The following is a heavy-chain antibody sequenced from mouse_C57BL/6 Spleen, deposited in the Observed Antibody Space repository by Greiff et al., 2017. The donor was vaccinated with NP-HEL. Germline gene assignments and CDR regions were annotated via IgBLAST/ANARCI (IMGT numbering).Heavy chain of an antibody. J-gene: IGHJ3*01. CDR3: ARYSNYEGAY. CDR2: IDPSDSYT. D-gene: IGHD2-5*01. V-gene: IGHV1-59*01. CDR1: GYTFTSYW. Sequence: QVQLQQPGAELVRPGTSVKLSCKASGYTFTSYWMHWVKQRPGQGLEWIGVIDPSDSYTNYNQKFKGKATLTVDTSSSTAYMQLSSLTSEDSAVYYCARYSNYEGAYWGQGTLVTVSA.